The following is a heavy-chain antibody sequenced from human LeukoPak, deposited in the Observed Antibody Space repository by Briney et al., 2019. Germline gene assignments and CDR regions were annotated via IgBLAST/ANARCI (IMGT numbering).Heavy chain of an antibody. J-gene: IGHJ4*02. D-gene: IGHD2-2*01. CDR3: EKRYCSSTTCYDDRGAFDY. CDR2: IYHSGST. CDR1: GYSISSGNY. Sequence: SETLSLTCTVSGYSISSGNYWDWIRQPPGKGLEWIGSIYHSGSTYYNPSLKSRVTISVDTSKNQFSLKLSSVTAADTAVYYCEKRYCSSTTCYDDRGAFDYWGQGTLVTVSS. V-gene: IGHV4-38-2*02.